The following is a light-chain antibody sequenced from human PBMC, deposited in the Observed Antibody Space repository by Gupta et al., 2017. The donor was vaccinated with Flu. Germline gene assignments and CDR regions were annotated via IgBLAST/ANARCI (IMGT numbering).Light chain of an antibody. V-gene: IGLV1-51*02. CDR2: ETN. Sequence: QSVLTPPPSVSAAPGQRVTISCSGSSSNIENHYVSWYQQLPGTAPNLLIYETNKRPAGMPDRFSGSKSGTSATLGITGLQTGDEADDYCGTCDDFLMAVFGGGTKLTVL. J-gene: IGLJ2*01. CDR1: SSNIENHY. CDR3: GTCDDFLMAV.